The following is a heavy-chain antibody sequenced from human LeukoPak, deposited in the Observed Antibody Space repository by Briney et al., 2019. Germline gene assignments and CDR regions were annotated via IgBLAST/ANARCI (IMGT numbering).Heavy chain of an antibody. CDR1: GDSISSGSYY. J-gene: IGHJ5*02. D-gene: IGHD3-3*01. Sequence: PSETLSLTCPVSGDSISSGSYYWGWIRQPPGKGLEWIGSIHQSQSTCYNPSLKSRVTISVDTSKNHFSLKLNSVTAADTAVYYCARRLRFLGTWYNWFDPWGQGTLVTVSS. V-gene: IGHV4-39*02. CDR2: IHQSQST. CDR3: ARRLRFLGTWYNWFDP.